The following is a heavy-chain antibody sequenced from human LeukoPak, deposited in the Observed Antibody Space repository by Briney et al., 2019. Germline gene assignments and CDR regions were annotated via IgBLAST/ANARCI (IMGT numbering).Heavy chain of an antibody. CDR2: IIPIFGTA. D-gene: IGHD3-16*01. CDR3: ARGESRAGGKIVN. CDR1: GGTFSSYA. V-gene: IGHV1-69*05. Sequence: GASVKVSCKASGGTFSSYAISWVRQAPGQGLEWMGGIIPIFGTANYAQKFQGRVTITTDESTSTAYMELSSLRSEDTAVYYCARGESRAGGKIVNWGQGTLVTVSS. J-gene: IGHJ4*02.